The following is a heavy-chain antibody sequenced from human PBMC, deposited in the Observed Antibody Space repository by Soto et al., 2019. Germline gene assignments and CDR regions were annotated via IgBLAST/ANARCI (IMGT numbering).Heavy chain of an antibody. CDR3: ARSGEEYSYGFYYYGMDV. D-gene: IGHD5-18*01. V-gene: IGHV1-8*01. J-gene: IGHJ6*02. Sequence: ASVKVSCKASGYTFTSYDINWVRQATGQGLEWMGWMNPNSGNTGYAQKFQGRVTITADESTSTAYMELSSLRSEDTAVYYCARSGEEYSYGFYYYGMDVWGQGTTVTVSS. CDR2: MNPNSGNT. CDR1: GYTFTSYD.